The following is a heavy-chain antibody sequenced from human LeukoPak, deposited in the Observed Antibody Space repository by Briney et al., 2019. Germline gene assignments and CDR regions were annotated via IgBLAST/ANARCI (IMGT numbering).Heavy chain of an antibody. Sequence: ASVTVSFKASGYTFTSYGISWVRQAPGQGLEWMGWISGYNGNTYYAQNLQGRVTMTTDTSTTTANMELRSLTSDDTAVYYCARDRYCSSSSCDHYYHYGMDVWGQGTTVTVSS. CDR2: ISGYNGNT. CDR3: ARDRYCSSSSCDHYYHYGMDV. V-gene: IGHV1-18*01. CDR1: GYTFTSYG. D-gene: IGHD2-15*01. J-gene: IGHJ6*02.